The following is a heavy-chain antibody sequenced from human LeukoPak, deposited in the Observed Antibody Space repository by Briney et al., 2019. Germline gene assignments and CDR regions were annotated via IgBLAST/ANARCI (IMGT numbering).Heavy chain of an antibody. CDR1: GFTFSSYG. CDR2: ISYDGSNK. J-gene: IGHJ4*02. Sequence: GRSLRLSCAAYGFTFSSYGMHWVRQAPGKGLEWVAVISYDGSNKYYADSVKGRFTISRDNSKNTLYLQMNSLRAEDTAVYYCAKWHGGYDSYFDYWGQGTLVTVSS. D-gene: IGHD5-12*01. CDR3: AKWHGGYDSYFDY. V-gene: IGHV3-30*18.